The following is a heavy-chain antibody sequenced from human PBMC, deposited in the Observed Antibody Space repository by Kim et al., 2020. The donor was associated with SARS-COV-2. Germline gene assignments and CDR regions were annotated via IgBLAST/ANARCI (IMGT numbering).Heavy chain of an antibody. CDR3: ARESSRRADY. Sequence: LSLTCAASGFSFSTYDMSWVRQAPGKGLEWVSAITGRDGSTFYADSVKGRFTISRDNSKNTLFLQLNSLRAEDTALYYCARESSRRADYWGQGTLVT. CDR1: GFSFSTYD. CDR2: ITGRDGST. V-gene: IGHV3-23*01. J-gene: IGHJ4*02. D-gene: IGHD2-2*01.